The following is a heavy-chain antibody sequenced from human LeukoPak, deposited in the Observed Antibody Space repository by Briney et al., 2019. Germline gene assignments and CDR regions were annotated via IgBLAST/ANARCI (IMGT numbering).Heavy chain of an antibody. V-gene: IGHV4-59*01. Sequence: SETLSLTCTVSGGSISSYYWSWIRQPPGKGLEWIGYIYYSGSTNYNPSLKSRVTISVDTSKNQFSLKLSSVTAADTAVDYCARDVGYSSFDYWRQGTLVTVSS. CDR3: ARDVGYSSFDY. D-gene: IGHD6-19*01. CDR1: GGSISSYY. CDR2: IYYSGST. J-gene: IGHJ4*02.